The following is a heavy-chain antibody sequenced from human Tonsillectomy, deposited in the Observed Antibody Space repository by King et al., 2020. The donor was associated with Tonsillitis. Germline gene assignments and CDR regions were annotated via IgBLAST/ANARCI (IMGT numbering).Heavy chain of an antibody. D-gene: IGHD6-13*01. CDR3: ARDAWIAAAGGYGLDV. CDR1: GGSISSYY. CDR2: IYYSGST. V-gene: IGHV4-59*01. J-gene: IGHJ6*02. Sequence: VQLQESGPGLVKPSETLSLTCTVSGGSISSYYWSWIRPPPGKGLEWIGYIYYSGSTNYNPSLKSRVTISVDTFKNQFSLKLSSVTAADTAVYYCARDAWIAAAGGYGLDVWGQGTTVTVSS.